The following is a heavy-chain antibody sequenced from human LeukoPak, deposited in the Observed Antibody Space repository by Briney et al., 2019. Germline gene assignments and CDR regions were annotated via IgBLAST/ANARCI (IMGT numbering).Heavy chain of an antibody. J-gene: IGHJ4*02. V-gene: IGHV4-34*01. CDR3: ARMTTGHDY. CDR1: GVSFNDYY. D-gene: IGHD4-17*01. Sequence: PSETLSLTCAVSGVSFNDYYWSWVRQTPGKGLEWIGEINHSGYTNDSPSLKSRVTLSFDTSRKQFSLNLRSVTVADSGIYYCARMTTGHDYWGQGTLVTVSS. CDR2: INHSGYT.